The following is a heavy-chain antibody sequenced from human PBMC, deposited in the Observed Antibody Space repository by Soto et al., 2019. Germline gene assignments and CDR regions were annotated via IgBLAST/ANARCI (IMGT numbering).Heavy chain of an antibody. CDR2: VSPHSGST. V-gene: IGHV1-8*01. J-gene: IGHJ4*02. CDR1: GYTFTTYD. CDR3: ARGGYSSSWEVDF. D-gene: IGHD6-6*01. Sequence: QVQLVQSGAEVKKPGASLRVSCKASGYTFTTYDINWVRQTPGQGLEWMGWVSPHSGSTGFAQKFQGRLTMTTNTTLTTAYMDLISLRSDDSAVYFWARGGYSSSWEVDFWCQGTLVTVS.